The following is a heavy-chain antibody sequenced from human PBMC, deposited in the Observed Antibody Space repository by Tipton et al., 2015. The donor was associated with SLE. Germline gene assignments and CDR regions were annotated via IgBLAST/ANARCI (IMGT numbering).Heavy chain of an antibody. D-gene: IGHD2-2*01. Sequence: QLVQSGAEVKKPGASVKVSCKASGYTFTSYYMHWVRQAPGQGLEWMGIINPSGGSTSYAQKFQGRVTMTRDTSTSTVCMELSSLRSEDTAVYYCARGTPASDIVVVPAAIRAFDIWGQGTMVTVSS. CDR1: GYTFTSYY. CDR2: INPSGGST. J-gene: IGHJ3*02. V-gene: IGHV1-46*01. CDR3: ARGTPASDIVVVPAAIRAFDI.